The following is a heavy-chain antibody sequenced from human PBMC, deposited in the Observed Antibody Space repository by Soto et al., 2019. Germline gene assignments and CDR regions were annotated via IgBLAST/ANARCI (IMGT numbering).Heavy chain of an antibody. CDR2: FDPEDGET. D-gene: IGHD1-26*01. CDR3: ATSSLGWELRYYYYGMDV. J-gene: IGHJ6*02. Sequence: ASVKVSCKVSGYTLTELSMHWVRQAPGKGLEWMGGFDPEDGETIYAQKFQGRVTMTEDTSTDTAYMELSSLRSEDTAVYYCATSSLGWELRYYYYGMDVWGQGTTVTVSS. CDR1: GYTLTELS. V-gene: IGHV1-24*01.